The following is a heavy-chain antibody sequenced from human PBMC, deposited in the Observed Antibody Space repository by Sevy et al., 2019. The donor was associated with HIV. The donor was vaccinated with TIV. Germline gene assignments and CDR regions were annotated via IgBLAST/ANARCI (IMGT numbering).Heavy chain of an antibody. Sequence: GGSLRLSCAASGFTSSNFWMSWVRQAPGKGLEFVANIKQDGSENFYADSVKGRFTISRDNAKNSLFLQMNNLRVEETAVYYCARDHPSTAPFDYWGQGTLVTVSS. CDR1: GFTSSNFW. D-gene: IGHD2-21*02. CDR3: ARDHPSTAPFDY. V-gene: IGHV3-7*03. J-gene: IGHJ4*02. CDR2: IKQDGSEN.